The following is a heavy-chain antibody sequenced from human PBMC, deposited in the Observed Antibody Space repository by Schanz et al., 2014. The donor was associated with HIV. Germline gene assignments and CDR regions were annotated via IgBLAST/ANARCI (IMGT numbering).Heavy chain of an antibody. J-gene: IGHJ6*02. V-gene: IGHV1-18*01. CDR3: ARITGEHYYAMDV. CDR2: ISAYTGNA. Sequence: QAQLVQSGAELKKPGASVKVSCKASGYTFTSHGITWLRQAPGQGLQWMGWISAYTGNADYAQKFQGRVTMTTDTPTSTAYMELRSLTSDDTAVYYCARITGEHYYAMDVWGQGTTVTVTS. CDR1: GYTFTSHG. D-gene: IGHD3-16*01.